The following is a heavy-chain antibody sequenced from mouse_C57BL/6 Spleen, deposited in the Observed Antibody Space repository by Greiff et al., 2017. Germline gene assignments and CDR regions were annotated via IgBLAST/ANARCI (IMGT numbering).Heavy chain of an antibody. CDR2: IHPNSGST. J-gene: IGHJ2*01. CDR3: ARVHDYDGVDY. V-gene: IGHV1-64*01. CDR1: GYTFTSYW. D-gene: IGHD2-4*01. Sequence: QVQLQQPGAELVKPGASVKLSCKASGYTFTSYWMHWVKQRPGQGLEWIGMIHPNSGSTNYNEKFKSKATLTVDKSSSTAYMQLSSLTSEDSAVYYCARVHDYDGVDYWGQGTTLTVSS.